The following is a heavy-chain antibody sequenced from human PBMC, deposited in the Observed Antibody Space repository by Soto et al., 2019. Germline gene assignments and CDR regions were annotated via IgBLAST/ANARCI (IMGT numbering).Heavy chain of an antibody. V-gene: IGHV3-9*01. J-gene: IGHJ4*02. CDR2: INWNSVNV. CDR3: VTGSHSDYGDYGYYEF. CDR1: GFTFDDFA. Sequence: PGGSLRLSCTASGFTFDDFAMHWVRQVPGKGLEWVSGINWNSVNVAYADSVKGRFTISRDNGKKSLDLQMNSLKSEDTALYHCVTGSHSDYGDYGYYEFWGQGALVTVSS. D-gene: IGHD4-17*01.